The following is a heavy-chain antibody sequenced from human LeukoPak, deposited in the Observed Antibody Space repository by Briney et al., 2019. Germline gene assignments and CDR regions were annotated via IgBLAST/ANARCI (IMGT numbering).Heavy chain of an antibody. Sequence: PGGSLRLSCAASGFTFSSYAMNWVRQAPGKGLDWVSAISHSGATTYYADSVKGRFTISRDNSKNTLFLQMNSLRAEDTALYYCARARLTDYVWGRRTFDIWGQGTMVTISS. V-gene: IGHV3-23*01. J-gene: IGHJ3*02. CDR1: GFTFSSYA. D-gene: IGHD3-16*01. CDR3: ARARLTDYVWGRRTFDI. CDR2: ISHSGATT.